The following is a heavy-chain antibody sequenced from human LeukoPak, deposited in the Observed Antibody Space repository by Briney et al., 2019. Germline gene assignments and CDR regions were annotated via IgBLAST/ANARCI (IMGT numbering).Heavy chain of an antibody. Sequence: ASVRVSCKASGYTFTVYYIHWVRQAPGQGLERMGRINTNSGGTNYAQTFQGRVTMTRDTSISTAYMELSRSRSDATAVFYCGRDYGKDIVVVVAASNWFDPWGQGTLVTVPS. CDR1: GYTFTVYY. CDR3: GRDYGKDIVVVVAASNWFDP. D-gene: IGHD2-15*01. CDR2: INTNSGGT. V-gene: IGHV1-2*02. J-gene: IGHJ5*02.